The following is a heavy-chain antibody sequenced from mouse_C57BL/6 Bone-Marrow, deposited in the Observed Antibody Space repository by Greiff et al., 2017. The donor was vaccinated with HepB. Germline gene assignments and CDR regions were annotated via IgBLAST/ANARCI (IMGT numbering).Heavy chain of an antibody. CDR3: TRDGRTGTGFAY. V-gene: IGHV5-9-1*02. CDR2: ISSGGDYI. D-gene: IGHD4-1*01. J-gene: IGHJ3*01. Sequence: EVKLVESGEGLVKPGGSLKLSCAASGFTFSSYAMSWVRQTPEKRLEWVAYISSGGDYIYYADTVKGRFTISRDNARNTLYLQMSSLKSEDTAMYYCTRDGRTGTGFAYSGEGTLATDSA. CDR1: GFTFSSYA.